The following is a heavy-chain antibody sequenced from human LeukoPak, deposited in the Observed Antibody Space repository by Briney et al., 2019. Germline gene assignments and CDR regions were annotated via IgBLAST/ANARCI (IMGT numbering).Heavy chain of an antibody. CDR2: IIPKMGIA. J-gene: IGHJ4*02. CDR3: ESRFYKSIVGATTREVGDY. D-gene: IGHD1-26*01. CDR1: GGTLRMHT. V-gene: IGHV1-69*02. Sequence: SVKVSCKASGGTLRMHTITCVRHAPGRGLGWMGRIIPKMGIANYAQKFQSRVTITADTSTDTAYMDLISLRSQDTPVCYSESRFYKSIVGATTREVGDYWGQGTLVSVSS.